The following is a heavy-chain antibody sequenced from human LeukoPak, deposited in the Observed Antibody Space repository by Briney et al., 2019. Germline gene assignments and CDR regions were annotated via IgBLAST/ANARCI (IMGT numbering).Heavy chain of an antibody. CDR2: ISSSSSTI. CDR3: ARGNSSSWYGGGMD. V-gene: IGHV3-48*04. J-gene: IGHJ4*02. D-gene: IGHD6-13*01. Sequence: PGGSLRLSCAASGFTFSGYTMNWVRQAPGKGLEWVSYISSSSSTIYYADSVKGRFTISRDNAKNSLYLQMNSLRAEDTAVYYCARGNSSSWYGGGMDWGQGTLVTVSS. CDR1: GFTFSGYT.